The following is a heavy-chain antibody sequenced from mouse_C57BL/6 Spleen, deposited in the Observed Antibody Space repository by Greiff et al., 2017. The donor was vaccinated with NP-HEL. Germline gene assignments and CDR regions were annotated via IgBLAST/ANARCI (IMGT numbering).Heavy chain of an antibody. CDR3: ASSRDGYYVGWFAY. Sequence: VQLQQSGPELVKPGASVKISCKASGYTFTDYYMNWVKQSHGQSLEWIGDINPNNGGTSYNQKFKGKATLTVDTSSSTAYMELRSLTSEDSAVYSCASSRDGYYVGWFAYWGQGTLVTVSA. D-gene: IGHD2-3*01. CDR2: INPNNGGT. J-gene: IGHJ3*01. CDR1: GYTFTDYY. V-gene: IGHV1-26*01.